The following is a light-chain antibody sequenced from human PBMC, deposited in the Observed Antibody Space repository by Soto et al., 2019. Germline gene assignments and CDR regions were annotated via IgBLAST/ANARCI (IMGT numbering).Light chain of an antibody. J-gene: IGLJ1*01. V-gene: IGLV2-11*01. CDR2: EVT. Sequence: QSVLTQPHSGSGCPGQSVTVSCTGTSSDVGGYSYVSWYQQHPGKAPEPIIYEVTERPSGVTGRCAGSKSGNTASLTISGLQAEDEADYYCCSYTGSYSYVFGIGTKVTVL. CDR1: SSDVGGYSY. CDR3: CSYTGSYSYV.